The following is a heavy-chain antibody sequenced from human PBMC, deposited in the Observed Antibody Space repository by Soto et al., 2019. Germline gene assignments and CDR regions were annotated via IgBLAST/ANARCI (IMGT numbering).Heavy chain of an antibody. CDR1: GFTVSSNY. Sequence: PGGSLRLSCAASGFTVSSNYMSWVRQAPGKGLEWVSAIIGSGGSIYFADSVKGRFTISRDNSKNTLYLQMNSLRAVDTAVYYCSKDSPRGYSYDYYYYYGMDVWGQGTTVTVSS. CDR2: IIGSGGSI. D-gene: IGHD5-18*01. CDR3: SKDSPRGYSYDYYYYYGMDV. V-gene: IGHV3-23*01. J-gene: IGHJ6*02.